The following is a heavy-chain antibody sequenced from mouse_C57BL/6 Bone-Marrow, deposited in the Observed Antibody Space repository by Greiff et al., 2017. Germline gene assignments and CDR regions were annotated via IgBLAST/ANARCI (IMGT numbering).Heavy chain of an antibody. CDR3: ARVGYYYGSSFHYYAMDY. CDR1: GYTFTDYY. Sequence: QVQLQQSGAELVRPGASVKLSCKASGYTFTDYYINWVKQRPGQGLEWIARIYPGSGNTYYNEKFKGKATLTAEKSSSTAYMQLSSLTSEDSAVYFCARVGYYYGSSFHYYAMDYWGQGTSVTVSS. CDR2: IYPGSGNT. D-gene: IGHD1-1*01. V-gene: IGHV1-76*01. J-gene: IGHJ4*01.